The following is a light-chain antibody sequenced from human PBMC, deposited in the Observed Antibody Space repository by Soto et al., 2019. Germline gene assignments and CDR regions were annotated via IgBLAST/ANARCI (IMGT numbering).Light chain of an antibody. CDR2: EVS. J-gene: IGLJ1*01. CDR1: SSDVGGYNY. Sequence: QSVLTHPPSASRSPGQSVTISCTGTSSDVGGYNYVSWYQQHPGKAPKLMIYEVSKRPSGVPDRFSGSKSGNPASLTVSGLQSEDEAAYYSRSYAGTNNVFGTVTKVTVL. V-gene: IGLV2-8*01. CDR3: RSYAGTNNV.